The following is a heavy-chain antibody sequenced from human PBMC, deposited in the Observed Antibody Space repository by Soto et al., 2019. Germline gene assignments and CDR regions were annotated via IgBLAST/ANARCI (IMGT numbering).Heavy chain of an antibody. Sequence: QVQLQESGPGLVKPSQTLSLTCTVSGGSISSGGYYWSWIRQHPGKGLEWIGYIYYSGSTYYNPSLKSRVTIAVDTSQNQFSLKLSSVTAADTAVYYCARDPGGTGGMDVWGQGTTVTVSS. J-gene: IGHJ6*02. D-gene: IGHD1-1*01. CDR1: GGSISSGGYY. CDR3: ARDPGGTGGMDV. V-gene: IGHV4-31*03. CDR2: IYYSGST.